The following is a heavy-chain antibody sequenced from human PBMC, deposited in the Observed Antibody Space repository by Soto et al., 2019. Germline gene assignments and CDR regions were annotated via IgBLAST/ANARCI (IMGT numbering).Heavy chain of an antibody. V-gene: IGHV1-69*06. J-gene: IGHJ4*02. D-gene: IGHD1-20*01. CDR2: IIHIFGTP. Sequence: SVKVSCKASGGTFTSYAISWVRQAPGQGLEWMGGIIHIFGTPNYAQKFQARVTITADKSTSTAYMELSSLRSEDTAVYYCARDVTGTTRYFDCWGQGTLVTVSS. CDR3: ARDVTGTTRYFDC. CDR1: GGTFTSYA.